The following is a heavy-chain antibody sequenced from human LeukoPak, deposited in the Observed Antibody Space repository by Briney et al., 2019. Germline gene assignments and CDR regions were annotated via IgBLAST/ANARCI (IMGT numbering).Heavy chain of an antibody. CDR1: GYTFTSSG. V-gene: IGHV1-18*01. Sequence: ASVKVSCKASGYTFTSSGISWVRQAPGQGLEWMGWISAYNGNTNYAQKLQGRVTMTTDTSTSTAYMELRSLRSDDTAVYYCARDYLFGYDSSGYFNYWGQGTLVTVSS. J-gene: IGHJ4*02. CDR3: ARDYLFGYDSSGYFNY. CDR2: ISAYNGNT. D-gene: IGHD3-22*01.